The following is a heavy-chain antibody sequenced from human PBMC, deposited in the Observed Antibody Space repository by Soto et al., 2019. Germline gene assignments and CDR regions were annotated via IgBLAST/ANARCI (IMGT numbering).Heavy chain of an antibody. CDR2: INSDGSTT. J-gene: IGHJ4*02. D-gene: IGHD3-22*01. CDR1: GFTFSTNW. V-gene: IGHV3-74*01. CDR3: ARGLSSDYDTFDY. Sequence: GGSLRLSCAASGFTFSTNWMHWVSQAPGKGLVWVSRINSDGSTTNYADSVRGQFTISRDNTKNTLYLQMSSLRAEDTAVYFCARGLSSDYDTFDYWGPGTLVTVSS.